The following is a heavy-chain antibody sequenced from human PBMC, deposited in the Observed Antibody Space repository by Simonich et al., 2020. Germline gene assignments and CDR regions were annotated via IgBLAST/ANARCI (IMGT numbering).Heavy chain of an antibody. CDR2: INPTSGGT. J-gene: IGHJ6*03. Sequence: QVQLVQSGAEVKKPGASVKVSCKASGYTFTGYYMHWVRQAPGQGLEWMGGINPTSGGTNYAKKFQGRVNMTRDTSISTAYMELSRLRSDDTAVYYCARDLRGSYYYYYYMDVWGKGTTVTVSS. V-gene: IGHV1-2*02. CDR3: ARDLRGSYYYYYYMDV. CDR1: GYTFTGYY. D-gene: IGHD1-26*01.